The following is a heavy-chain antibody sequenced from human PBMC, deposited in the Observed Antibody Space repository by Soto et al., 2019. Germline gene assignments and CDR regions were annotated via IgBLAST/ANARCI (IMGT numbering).Heavy chain of an antibody. CDR3: ARTLYGDNVDY. J-gene: IGHJ4*02. V-gene: IGHV1-3*01. Sequence: ASVKVSCKASGYTITDYAMQWVRQAPGQRLEWMGWINANSGNTGYSQKFQGRVTMTRDTSISTAYMELSSLRSENTAVYYCARTLYGDNVDYWGQGTLVTVSS. CDR1: GYTITDYA. D-gene: IGHD4-17*01. CDR2: INANSGNT.